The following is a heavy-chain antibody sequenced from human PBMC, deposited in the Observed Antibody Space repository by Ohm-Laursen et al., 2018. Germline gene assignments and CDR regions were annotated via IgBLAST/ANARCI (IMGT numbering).Heavy chain of an antibody. CDR3: ARYGDDLGWFDP. CDR1: GFTFSSYG. CDR2: IWYDGSNK. Sequence: SLRLSCAASGFTFSSYGMHWVRQAPGKGLEWVAVIWYDGSNKYYADSVKGRFTISRDNSKNTLYLQMNSLRAEDTAVYYCARYGDDLGWFDPWGQGTLVTVSS. J-gene: IGHJ5*02. D-gene: IGHD4-17*01. V-gene: IGHV3-33*01.